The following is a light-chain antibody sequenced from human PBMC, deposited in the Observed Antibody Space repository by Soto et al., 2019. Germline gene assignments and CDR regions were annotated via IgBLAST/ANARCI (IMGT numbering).Light chain of an antibody. V-gene: IGKV2D-29*02. CDR2: EVS. J-gene: IGKJ5*01. CDR1: QSLLHITGETF. CDR3: MQSTQLPPT. Sequence: DVVMTQTPLSLSVAPGQPASISCKSSQSLLHITGETFLFWYLQKPGQSPQLLIYEVSTRVSGVPDRFSGSGSGTDLTRDISRVETDDFGIYYGMQSTQLPPTFGQGTRLGIE.